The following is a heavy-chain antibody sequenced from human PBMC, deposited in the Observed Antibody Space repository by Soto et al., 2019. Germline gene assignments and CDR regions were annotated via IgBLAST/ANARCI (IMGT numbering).Heavy chain of an antibody. CDR2: INFNSANT. V-gene: IGHV3-9*01. Sequence: GGSLRLSCAASGFKFDDYAMHWVRQAPGKGLEWVSGINFNSANTAYAESVKGRFTISRDNAKNSLFLQLDSLRAEDTAVYFCVRARSTDSRPDYWGQGTLVTVSS. CDR3: VRARSTDSRPDY. J-gene: IGHJ4*02. D-gene: IGHD3-22*01. CDR1: GFKFDDYA.